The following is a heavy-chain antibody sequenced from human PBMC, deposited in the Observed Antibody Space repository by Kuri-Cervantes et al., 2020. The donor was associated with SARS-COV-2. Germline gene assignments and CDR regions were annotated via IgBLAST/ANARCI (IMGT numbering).Heavy chain of an antibody. J-gene: IGHJ6*02. CDR2: ISYDGSNK. CDR1: GFTFSSYG. D-gene: IGHD2-2*01. Sequence: GESLKISCAASGFTFSSYGMHWVRQAPGKGLEWVAVISYDGSNKYYADSVKGRFTISRDNSKNTLYLQMNSLRAEDTAVYYCARAPPPASPRRGMDVWGQGTTVTVSS. CDR3: ARAPPPASPRRGMDV. V-gene: IGHV3-30*03.